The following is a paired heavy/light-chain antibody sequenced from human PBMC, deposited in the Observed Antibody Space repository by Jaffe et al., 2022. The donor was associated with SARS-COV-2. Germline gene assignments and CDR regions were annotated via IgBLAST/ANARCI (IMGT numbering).Heavy chain of an antibody. D-gene: IGHD2-2*02. CDR3: AKDQIPASIPPRYFFDY. Sequence: QVQLMESGGGVVQPGRSLRLSCAGSGFVFDYAGIHWVRQAPGKGLEWVAAISYDGSDKYYPNSVKGRFTISRDNSKNTVYLQMDSLRPEDTAVYYCAKDQIPASIPPRYFFDYWGQGTLVTVSS. J-gene: IGHJ4*02. V-gene: IGHV3-30*18. CDR1: GFVFDYAG. CDR2: ISYDGSDK.
Light chain of an antibody. J-gene: IGKJ2*01. V-gene: IGKV3-11*01. Sequence: EIVLTQSPATLSLSPGERATLSCRASQSISNFLAWYQQRPGQAPRLLIYDASNRATGIPARFSGSGSGTDFTLTISSLEPEDFGVYYCQQRDNWPPYTFGQGTKLEIK. CDR3: QQRDNWPPYT. CDR1: QSISNF. CDR2: DAS.